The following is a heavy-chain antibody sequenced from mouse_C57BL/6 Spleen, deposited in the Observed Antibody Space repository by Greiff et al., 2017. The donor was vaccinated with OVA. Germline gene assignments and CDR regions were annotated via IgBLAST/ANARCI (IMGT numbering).Heavy chain of an antibody. CDR2: IDPSDSYT. Sequence: QVQLQQSGAELVKPGASVKLSCEASGYTFTSYWMQWVKQRPGQGLEWIGEIDPSDSYTNYNQKFKGKATLTVDTSSSTAYMQLSSLTSEDSAVYYCASRRGLTGTNYWGQGTTLTVSS. D-gene: IGHD4-1*01. CDR1: GYTFTSYW. J-gene: IGHJ2*01. CDR3: ASRRGLTGTNY. V-gene: IGHV1-50*01.